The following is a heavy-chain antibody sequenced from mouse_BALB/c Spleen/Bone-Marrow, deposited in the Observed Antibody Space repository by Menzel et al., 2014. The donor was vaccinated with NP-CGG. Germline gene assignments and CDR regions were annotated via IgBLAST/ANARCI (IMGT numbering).Heavy chain of an antibody. CDR1: GYAFSSSW. V-gene: IGHV1-82*01. Sequence: VKLVESGPELVKPGASVKISCKASGYAFSSSWMNWVKQRPGQSLEWIGRIYPGDGDTKYNGKFKGKATLTADKSSSTAYMQLSSLTSVDSAVYFCARPLNWDPYAMDYWGQGTSVTVSS. CDR2: IYPGDGDT. D-gene: IGHD4-1*02. CDR3: ARPLNWDPYAMDY. J-gene: IGHJ4*01.